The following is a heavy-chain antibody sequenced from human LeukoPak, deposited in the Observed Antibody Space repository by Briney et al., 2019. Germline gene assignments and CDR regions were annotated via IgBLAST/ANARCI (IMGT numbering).Heavy chain of an antibody. CDR2: IDPSDSYT. CDR3: ARRSKSYSSGWYDAFDM. V-gene: IGHV5-10-1*01. D-gene: IGHD6-19*01. Sequence: GESLKISCKGSGYSFISYWINWVRQMPGRGLEWMGRIDPSDSYTAYSPSFQGHVTISVDKSISTAYLEWTSLKASDTAMYYCARRSKSYSSGWYDAFDMWGQGTMVTVSS. J-gene: IGHJ3*02. CDR1: GYSFISYW.